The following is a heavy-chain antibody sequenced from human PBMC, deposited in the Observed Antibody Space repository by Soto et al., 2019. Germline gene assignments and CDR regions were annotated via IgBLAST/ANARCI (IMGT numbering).Heavy chain of an antibody. CDR1: GYTFTSYY. Sequence: APVKASCKAPGYTFTSYYMYWVRQAPGQGLEWMGIINPSGGSTSYAQKFQGRVTMTRDTSTSTVYMELSSLRSEDTAVYYCARDYHGGNSVWYFDLWGRGTLVTVSS. CDR2: INPSGGST. CDR3: ARDYHGGNSVWYFDL. V-gene: IGHV1-46*01. J-gene: IGHJ2*01. D-gene: IGHD2-21*02.